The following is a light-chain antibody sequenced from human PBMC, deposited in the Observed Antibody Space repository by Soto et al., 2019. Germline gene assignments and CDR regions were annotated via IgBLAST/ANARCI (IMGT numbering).Light chain of an antibody. CDR3: RQYNSFPYT. CDR1: QSVSSW. J-gene: IGKJ2*01. CDR2: DAS. V-gene: IGKV1-5*01. Sequence: IQMTQSPSTLSASVGDRITITCRASQSVSSWLAWYQQEPGRVPKLLIYDASTLESGVPSTFGGSGSGTEFTLTINSLQPEDFATYFCRQYNSFPYTFGQGTKVDIK.